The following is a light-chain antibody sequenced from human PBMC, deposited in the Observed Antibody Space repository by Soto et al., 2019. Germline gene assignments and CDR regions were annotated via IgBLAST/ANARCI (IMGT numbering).Light chain of an antibody. J-gene: IGKJ5*01. CDR3: QQRSNWPPVFT. V-gene: IGKV3-11*01. CDR1: QSFSSY. Sequence: EIVLTQSPATLSLSPGERATRSSRASQSFSSYLPWYQQKPAQAPGLLIYHASRRATGIPARFSGRGPGTDFTLTISSLEPEDFAVYYCQQRSNWPPVFTFGQGTRLEIK. CDR2: HAS.